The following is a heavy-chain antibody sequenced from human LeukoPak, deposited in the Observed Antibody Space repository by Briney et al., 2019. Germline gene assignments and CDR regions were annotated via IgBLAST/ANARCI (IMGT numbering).Heavy chain of an antibody. CDR2: INPNSGGT. J-gene: IGHJ4*02. CDR3: ARDSSGLWFGELVGYFDH. Sequence: ASVKVSCKASGYTFTGYYMHWVRQAPGQGLEWMGWINPNSGGTNYAQKFQGRVTMTRDTSISTAYMELSRLRSDDTAVYYCARDSSGLWFGELVGYFDHWGQGTLVTVSS. CDR1: GYTFTGYY. V-gene: IGHV1-2*02. D-gene: IGHD3-10*01.